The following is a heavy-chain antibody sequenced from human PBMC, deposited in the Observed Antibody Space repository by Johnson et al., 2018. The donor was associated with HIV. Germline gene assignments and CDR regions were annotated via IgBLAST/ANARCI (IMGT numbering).Heavy chain of an antibody. J-gene: IGHJ3*01. CDR2: ISSNGGST. V-gene: IGHV3-64*01. CDR1: GFTFSSYA. Sequence: VQLVESGGGLVQPGGSLRLSCAASGFTFSSYAMHWVRQAPGKGLEYVSAISSNGGSTYYANSVKGRFTISRDNSKNTLYLQVSSLRAEDTALYYCAKEVPDKFDVWGQGTMVTVSS. CDR3: AKEVPDKFDV.